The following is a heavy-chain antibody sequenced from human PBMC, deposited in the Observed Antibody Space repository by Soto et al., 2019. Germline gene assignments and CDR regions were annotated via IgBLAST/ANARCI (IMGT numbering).Heavy chain of an antibody. V-gene: IGHV1-18*01. D-gene: IGHD5-12*01. CDR2: ISAYNGNT. CDR3: ARTPLRDGYNPNWFDP. J-gene: IGHJ5*02. Sequence: QVQLVQSGAEVKKPGASVKVSCKASGYTFTSYGISWVRQAPGQGLEWMGWISAYNGNTNYAQKLQGRVTMNTDTSTSTAYMELRSLRSDDTAVYYCARTPLRDGYNPNWFDPWGQGTLVTVSS. CDR1: GYTFTSYG.